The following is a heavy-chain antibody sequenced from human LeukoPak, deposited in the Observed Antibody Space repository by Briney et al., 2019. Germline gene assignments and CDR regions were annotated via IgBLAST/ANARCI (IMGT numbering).Heavy chain of an antibody. D-gene: IGHD1-26*01. CDR3: ARDRRVGATWSVGAFDI. CDR2: ISSSGDSI. J-gene: IGHJ3*02. V-gene: IGHV3-48*03. Sequence: PGGSLRLSCAASGFXLTTYEINWVRQAPGKGLEWVSYISSSGDSIYYADSVKGRFTISRDNAKNSLSLQMNSLRAEDTAVYYCARDRRVGATWSVGAFDIWGQGTAVTVSS. CDR1: GFXLTTYE.